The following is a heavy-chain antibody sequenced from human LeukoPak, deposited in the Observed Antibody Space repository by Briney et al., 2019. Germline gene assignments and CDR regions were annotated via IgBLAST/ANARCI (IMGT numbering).Heavy chain of an antibody. CDR3: ARRRRVITMIAPFDP. CDR2: TNHSGST. D-gene: IGHD3-22*01. Sequence: RPSETLSLTCAVYGGSFSGYYWSWIRQPPGKGLEWIGETNHSGSTNYNPSLKSRVTISVDTSKNQFSLKLSSVTAADTAVYYCARRRRVITMIAPFDPWGQGTLVTVSS. CDR1: GGSFSGYY. J-gene: IGHJ5*02. V-gene: IGHV4-34*01.